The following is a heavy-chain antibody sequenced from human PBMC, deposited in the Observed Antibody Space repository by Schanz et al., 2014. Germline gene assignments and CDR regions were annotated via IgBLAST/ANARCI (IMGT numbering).Heavy chain of an antibody. J-gene: IGHJ4*02. CDR2: MSGSGGSI. V-gene: IGHV3-23*01. D-gene: IGHD1-26*01. CDR1: GFTLSDYA. CDR3: AKYGTGKGVSFEY. Sequence: EVQLLESGGGLVQPGKSLRLSCAASGFTLSDYAMSWVRQAPGQGLEWVSEMSGSGGSIYYADSVKGRFTISRDNAKNSLYLQMNSLTAEDTAVYYCAKYGTGKGVSFEYWGQGTLVTVSS.